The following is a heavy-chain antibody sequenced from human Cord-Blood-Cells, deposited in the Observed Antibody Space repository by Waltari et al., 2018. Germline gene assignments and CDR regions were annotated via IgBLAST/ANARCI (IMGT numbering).Heavy chain of an antibody. V-gene: IGHV4-34*01. CDR3: ATVNYDILTGYYKFDY. D-gene: IGHD3-9*01. J-gene: IGHJ4*02. Sequence: QVQLQQWGAGLLKPSETLSLTCAVYGGSFSGYYWSWIRQPPGKGLEWIGEINHSGSTNYSPSLKSRVTISVATSKNQFSLKLSSVTAADTAVYYCATVNYDILTGYYKFDYWGQGTLVTVSS. CDR2: INHSGST. CDR1: GGSFSGYY.